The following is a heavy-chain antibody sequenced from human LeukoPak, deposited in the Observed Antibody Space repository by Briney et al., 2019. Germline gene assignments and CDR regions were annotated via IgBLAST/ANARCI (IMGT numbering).Heavy chain of an antibody. CDR3: AKVSPTYSGYDRNAVNWFDP. V-gene: IGHV4-59*01. J-gene: IGHJ5*02. CDR2: IFYSGTT. D-gene: IGHD5-12*01. Sequence: SESLSLTCTVSGGSISYYDWSWIRQPPGKGLEWVGDIFYSGTTNYNASLKSRVTISVDTSKNQFSLRLSSVTAADTAVYYCAKVSPTYSGYDRNAVNWFDPWGQGTLVTVSS. CDR1: GGSISYYD.